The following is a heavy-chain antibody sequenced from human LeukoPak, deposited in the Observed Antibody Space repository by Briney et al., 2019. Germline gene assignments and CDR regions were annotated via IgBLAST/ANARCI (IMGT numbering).Heavy chain of an antibody. V-gene: IGHV4-4*07. D-gene: IGHD3-10*01. J-gene: IGHJ3*02. Sequence: SETLSLTCTISGASLTNHYWNWIRQAAGTGPEYIGRIFHTGTTNYNPSLKSRVTMSMDTSKNQFSLKLTSLTAADTAVYYCARGPLGGEAFDIWGQGTMLSVSS. CDR1: GASLTNHY. CDR3: ARGPLGGEAFDI. CDR2: IFHTGTT.